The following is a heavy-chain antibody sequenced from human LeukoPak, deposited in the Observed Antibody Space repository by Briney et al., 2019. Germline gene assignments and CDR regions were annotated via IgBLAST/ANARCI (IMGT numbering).Heavy chain of an antibody. J-gene: IGHJ4*02. CDR2: ISYDGSNK. CDR3: AKGSIAVAGAFDY. Sequence: GGSLRLSCAASGFTFSSYGMHWVRQAPGKGLEWVAVISYDGSNKYYADSVKGRFTISRDNSKNTLYLQMNSLRAEDTAVHYCAKGSIAVAGAFDYRGQGTLVTVSS. CDR1: GFTFSSYG. D-gene: IGHD6-19*01. V-gene: IGHV3-30*18.